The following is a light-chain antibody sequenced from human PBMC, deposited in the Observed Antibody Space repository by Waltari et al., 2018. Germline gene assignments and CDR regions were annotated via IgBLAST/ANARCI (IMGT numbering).Light chain of an antibody. CDR3: MQGAHWPPYT. V-gene: IGKV2-30*02. CDR1: QSLVHSDGNTY. Sequence: DVVMTQSPLSLPVTLGQPASISCRSSQSLVHSDGNTYLNWFQQRPGQAPRRLISKGSNRDSGVPDRFSGSGSGTDFTLKSNRVEAEDVGIYYCMQGAHWPPYTFGQGTNLEIK. CDR2: KGS. J-gene: IGKJ2*01.